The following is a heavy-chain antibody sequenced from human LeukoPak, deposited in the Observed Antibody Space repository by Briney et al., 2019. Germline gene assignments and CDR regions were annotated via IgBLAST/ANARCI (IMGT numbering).Heavy chain of an antibody. V-gene: IGHV4-34*01. D-gene: IGHD2-15*01. J-gene: IGHJ6*02. Sequence: PSETLSLTCAVYGGSFSGYYWSWIRQPPGKGLEWIGEINHSGSTNYNPSLKSRVTISVDTSKNQFSLKLSSVTAADTAVYYCAREGVVAYYYYGMDVWGQGTTVTVSS. CDR1: GGSFSGYY. CDR3: AREGVVAYYYYGMDV. CDR2: INHSGST.